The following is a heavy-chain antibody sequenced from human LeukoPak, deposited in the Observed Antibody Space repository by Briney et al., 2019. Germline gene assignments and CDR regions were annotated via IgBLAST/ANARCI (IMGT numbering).Heavy chain of an antibody. CDR2: VDPEDGET. V-gene: IGHV1-69-2*01. CDR1: GYTFTDYY. J-gene: IGHJ3*02. CDR3: ATGPLAGAFDI. Sequence: GASVKISCKVSGYTFTDYYMHWVQQAPGKGLEWMGLVDPEDGETIYAEKFQGRVTITADTSTDTAYMELSSLRSEDTAVYYCATGPLAGAFDIWGRGTMVTVSS.